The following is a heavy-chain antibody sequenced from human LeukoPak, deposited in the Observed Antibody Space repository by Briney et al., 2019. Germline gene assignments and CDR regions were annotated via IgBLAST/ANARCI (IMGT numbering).Heavy chain of an antibody. D-gene: IGHD6-13*01. CDR3: AKHLYSSSWYNFDY. J-gene: IGHJ4*02. V-gene: IGHV3-23*01. CDR1: GFTFSSYA. Sequence: PGGSLRLSCAASGFTFSSYAMSWVRQAPGKGLEWVSTIVGSGDRTYYGDSVKGRFTISRDNSKNTLYLQMNSLRAEDTAVYYCAKHLYSSSWYNFDYWGQGTLVTVSS. CDR2: IVGSGDRT.